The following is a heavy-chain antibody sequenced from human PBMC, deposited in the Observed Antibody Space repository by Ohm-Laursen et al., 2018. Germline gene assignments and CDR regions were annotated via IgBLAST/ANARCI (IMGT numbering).Heavy chain of an antibody. CDR2: INPNRGGT. CDR1: RYAFTGYS. J-gene: IGHJ3*02. Sequence: SVKVSCKASRYAFTGYSCHWVRQAPGQRLEWVGGINPNRGGTNYAQKFQGRVTMTTDTSITTAYLELSRLTSDDAAVYFCARGSAYGAFDIWGQGTMVTVSS. CDR3: ARGSAYGAFDI. D-gene: IGHD3-10*01. V-gene: IGHV1-2*02.